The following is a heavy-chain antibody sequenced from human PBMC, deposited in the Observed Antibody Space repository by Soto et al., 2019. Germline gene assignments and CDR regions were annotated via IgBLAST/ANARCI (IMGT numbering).Heavy chain of an antibody. V-gene: IGHV3-30*18. CDR1: GFTFSSYG. CDR3: AKEGEMATRQGDYFDY. J-gene: IGHJ4*02. D-gene: IGHD5-12*01. Sequence: VQLVESGGGLVQPGGSLRLSCAASGFTFSSYGMHWVRQAPGKGLEWVAVISYDGSNKYYADSVKGRFTISRDNSKNTLYLQMNSLRAEDTAVYYCAKEGEMATRQGDYFDYWGQGTLVTVSS. CDR2: ISYDGSNK.